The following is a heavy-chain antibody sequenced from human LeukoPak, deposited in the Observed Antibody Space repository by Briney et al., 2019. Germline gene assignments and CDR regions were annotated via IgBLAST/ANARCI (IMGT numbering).Heavy chain of an antibody. CDR3: ARHRMRDGYKFDY. D-gene: IGHD5-24*01. Sequence: SETLSLTCTVSGGSISSGDYYWSWIRHPPGKGLECIGYIYYSGSTYYNPSLKSRVTISVDTSKNQFSLKLSSVTAADTAVYYCARHRMRDGYKFDYWGQGTLVTVSS. CDR1: GGSISSGDYY. J-gene: IGHJ4*02. V-gene: IGHV4-30-4*01. CDR2: IYYSGST.